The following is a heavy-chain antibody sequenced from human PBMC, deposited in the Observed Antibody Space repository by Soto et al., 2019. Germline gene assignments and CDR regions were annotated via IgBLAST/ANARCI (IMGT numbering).Heavy chain of an antibody. D-gene: IGHD3-3*01. CDR2: VNPSGGNT. V-gene: IGHV1-46*03. J-gene: IGHJ4*02. CDR3: ARGGRSDFWSGYFCDY. Sequence: GASVKVSCKASGYTFTSCYMRWVRQAPGQGLEWMGIVNPSGGNTNYAQKFQGRVTMTRDTSTSTVFMELSSLRSEDTAVYYCARGGRSDFWSGYFCDYWGQGTPVTVSS. CDR1: GYTFTSCY.